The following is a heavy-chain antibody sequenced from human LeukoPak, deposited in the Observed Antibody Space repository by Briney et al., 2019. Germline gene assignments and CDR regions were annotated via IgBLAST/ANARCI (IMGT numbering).Heavy chain of an antibody. CDR1: GGSFSGYY. D-gene: IGHD5-12*01. J-gene: IGHJ5*02. CDR3: ARGWGRGYSGYDLTRWFDP. Sequence: SEILSLTCAVYGGSFSGYYWSWIRQPPGKGLEWIGEINHSGSTNYNPSLKSRVTISVDTSKNQFSLKLSSVTAADTAVYYCARGWGRGYSGYDLTRWFDPWGQGTLVTVSS. CDR2: INHSGST. V-gene: IGHV4-34*01.